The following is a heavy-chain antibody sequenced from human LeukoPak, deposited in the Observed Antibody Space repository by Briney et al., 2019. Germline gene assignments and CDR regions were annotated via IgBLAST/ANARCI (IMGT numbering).Heavy chain of an antibody. Sequence: PSQTLSLTCTVSGGSISSGGYYWSWMRQHPGKGLEWIGYIYYSGSTYYNPSLKSRVTISVDTSKNQFSLKLSSVTAADTAVYYCAREPHYGSGRNYFDYWGQGTLVTVSS. J-gene: IGHJ4*02. V-gene: IGHV4-31*03. CDR1: GGSISSGGYY. CDR3: AREPHYGSGRNYFDY. CDR2: IYYSGST. D-gene: IGHD3-10*01.